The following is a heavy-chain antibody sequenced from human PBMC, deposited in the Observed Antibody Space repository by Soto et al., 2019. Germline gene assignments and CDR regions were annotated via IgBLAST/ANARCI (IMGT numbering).Heavy chain of an antibody. D-gene: IGHD3-10*01. CDR1: GFTFSSYA. V-gene: IGHV3-30-3*01. J-gene: IGHJ4*02. CDR2: ISYDGSNK. Sequence: VQLVESGGGVVQPGRSLRLSCAASGFTFSSYAMHWVRQAPGKGLEWVAVISYDGSNKYYADSVKGRFTISRDNSKNTLYLQMNSLRAEDTAVYYCARAGRDYGSGRGYFDYWGQGTLVTVSS. CDR3: ARAGRDYGSGRGYFDY.